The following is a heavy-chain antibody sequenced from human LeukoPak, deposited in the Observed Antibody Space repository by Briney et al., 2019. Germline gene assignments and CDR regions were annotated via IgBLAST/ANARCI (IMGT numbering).Heavy chain of an antibody. D-gene: IGHD3-22*01. CDR3: ASQARGYYYVSTRYYFDY. Sequence: SETLSLTCTVSGGSISSSSYYWGWIRQPPGKGLEWIGSIYYSGSTYYNPSLKSRVTISVDTSKNQFSLKLSSVTAADTAVYYCASQARGYYYVSTRYYFDYWGQGTLVTVSS. CDR1: GGSISSSSYY. CDR2: IYYSGST. V-gene: IGHV4-39*01. J-gene: IGHJ4*02.